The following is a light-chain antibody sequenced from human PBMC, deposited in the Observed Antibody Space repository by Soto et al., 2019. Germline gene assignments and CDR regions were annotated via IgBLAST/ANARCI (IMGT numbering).Light chain of an antibody. CDR2: DTS. V-gene: IGKV3-11*01. CDR3: QQRSSWPRT. CDR1: QSVSIY. Sequence: EIVLTQSPATLSLSPGERATLSCRASQSVSIYLAWYQQKPGQAPRLLIYDTSSRATGIPARFSGSGAGTDFTLTISSLEPEDFAVYYCQQRSSWPRTFGQGTKVEIK. J-gene: IGKJ1*01.